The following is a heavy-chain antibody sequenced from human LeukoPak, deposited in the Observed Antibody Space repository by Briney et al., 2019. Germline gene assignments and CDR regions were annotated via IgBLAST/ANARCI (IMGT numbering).Heavy chain of an antibody. Sequence: GGSLRLSCAASGFTFSNSAMNWVRQAPGKGLEWVAVISYDGNNKYYSDSVKGRFTISRDNSKNTLYLQMNSLRAEDTAVYYCAKDMYYRGSGGYFNVDYWGQGTLVTVSS. CDR2: ISYDGNNK. CDR1: GFTFSNSA. J-gene: IGHJ4*02. V-gene: IGHV3-30*18. D-gene: IGHD3-10*01. CDR3: AKDMYYRGSGGYFNVDY.